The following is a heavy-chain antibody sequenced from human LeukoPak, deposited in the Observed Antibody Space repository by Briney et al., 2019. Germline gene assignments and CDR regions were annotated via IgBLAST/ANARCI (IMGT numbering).Heavy chain of an antibody. Sequence: SETLSLTCAVSGYSISSGYYXXXIRQPPGXXXXXXXXXXXXXTHYYNPSLEXXVTXXVDTSKNQFSLRLSSGTAVDTAVYYVXRDLIRITIFGVVITNWFDPWGQGTLVTVSS. CDR2: XXXXXTH. CDR1: GYSISSGYY. J-gene: IGHJ5*02. CDR3: XRDLIRITIFGVVITNWFDP. V-gene: IGHV4-38-2*02. D-gene: IGHD3-3*01.